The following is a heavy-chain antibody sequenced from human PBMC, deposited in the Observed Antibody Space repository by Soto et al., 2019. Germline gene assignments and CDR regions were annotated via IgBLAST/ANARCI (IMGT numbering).Heavy chain of an antibody. V-gene: IGHV3-74*01. D-gene: IGHD3-10*01. CDR3: ARHLAGSRDY. CDR2: INSDGSST. Sequence: EVQLVESGGGLVQPGGSLRLSCAASGFTFSSYWMHWVRQAPGKGLVWVSRINSDGSSTYYAASAKGRFTISRDNAKNTLYLQMNSLRAEDTAVYYCARHLAGSRDYWGQGTLVTVFS. J-gene: IGHJ4*02. CDR1: GFTFSSYW.